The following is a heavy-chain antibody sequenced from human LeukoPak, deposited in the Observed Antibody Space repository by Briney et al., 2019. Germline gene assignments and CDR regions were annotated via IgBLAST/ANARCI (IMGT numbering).Heavy chain of an antibody. CDR3: ARVMGLGSSSRGGLYYMDV. V-gene: IGHV5-51*01. D-gene: IGHD6-6*01. CDR1: GYSFTNYW. CDR2: INPGDSDT. Sequence: GESLKISCKGSGYSFTNYWIAWVRQMPGKGLEWVGIINPGDSDTRYSPSFQGQVTISADKSINTAYLHWSSLKASDTAMYYCARVMGLGSSSRGGLYYMDVWGKGTTVTVSS. J-gene: IGHJ6*03.